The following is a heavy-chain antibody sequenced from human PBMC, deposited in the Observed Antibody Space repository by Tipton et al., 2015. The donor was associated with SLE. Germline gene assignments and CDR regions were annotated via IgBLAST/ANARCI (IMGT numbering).Heavy chain of an antibody. CDR3: ARERSSGWSGEVFDC. V-gene: IGHV3-21*01. CDR1: GFTFSTYS. D-gene: IGHD6-19*01. CDR2: ISSSSSYI. Sequence: SLRLSCAASGFTFSTYSMNWVRQAPGKGLEWVSSISSSSSYIYYADSVKGRFTISRDNAKNSLYLQMNSLRAEDTAVYYCARERSSGWSGEVFDCWGQETLVTVSS. J-gene: IGHJ4*02.